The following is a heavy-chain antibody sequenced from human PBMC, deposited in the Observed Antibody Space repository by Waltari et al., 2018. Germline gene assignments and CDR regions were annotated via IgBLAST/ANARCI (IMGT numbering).Heavy chain of an antibody. D-gene: IGHD5-12*01. CDR2: IYYSGST. J-gene: IGHJ4*02. V-gene: IGHV4-61*01. Sequence: QVQLQESGPGLVKPSETLSLTCTVSGGSVSSGSYYWRWIRQPPGKGLEWIGYIYYSGSTNYNPSLKSRVTISVDTSKNQFSLKLSSVTAADTAVYYCARTYLGYSGYDPTYYFDYWGQGTLVTVSS. CDR3: ARTYLGYSGYDPTYYFDY. CDR1: GGSVSSGSYY.